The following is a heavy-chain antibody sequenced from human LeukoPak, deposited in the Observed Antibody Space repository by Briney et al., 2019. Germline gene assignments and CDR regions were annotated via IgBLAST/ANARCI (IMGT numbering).Heavy chain of an antibody. CDR1: GGSFSTYT. D-gene: IGHD2-2*01. J-gene: IGHJ6*03. CDR2: IIPIFGTA. CDR3: ARVSAAAPYYYYMDV. V-gene: IGHV1-69*05. Sequence: ASVKVSCKASGGSFSTYTISWVRQAPGQGLEWMGEIIPIFGTANYAQKFQGRVTITRNTSISTAYMELSSLRSEDTAGYYCARVSAAAPYYYYMDVWGKGTTVTVSS.